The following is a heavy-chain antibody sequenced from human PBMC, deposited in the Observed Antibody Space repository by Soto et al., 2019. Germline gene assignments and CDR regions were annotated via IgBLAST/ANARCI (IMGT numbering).Heavy chain of an antibody. J-gene: IGHJ4*02. D-gene: IGHD6-19*01. CDR1: GFTFSSYS. V-gene: IGHV3-48*02. CDR2: ITPSSDTI. Sequence: GGSLRLSCAASGFTFSSYSMNWVRQAPGKGLEWVSYITPSSDTIYYADSVKGRFTISRDNGKNSLYLQMNSLRDEDTAVYYCARDIGSGWYYFDYWGQGNMVTVSS. CDR3: ARDIGSGWYYFDY.